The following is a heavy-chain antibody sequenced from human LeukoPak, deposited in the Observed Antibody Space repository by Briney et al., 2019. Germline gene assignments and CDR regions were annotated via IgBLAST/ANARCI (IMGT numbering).Heavy chain of an antibody. CDR2: TYSGGTT. CDR3: AKEGGLGYCSTTSCAFAH. V-gene: IGHV3-53*01. CDR1: GFSVSDNY. J-gene: IGHJ4*02. D-gene: IGHD2-2*01. Sequence: GGSLRLSCAGSGFSVSDNYMTWVRQAPGKGPEWVSVTYSGGTTYYADSVEGRFTVSRDSAKNTLYLQMNSLRTEDTAVYYCAKEGGLGYCSTTSCAFAHWGRGTLVTVSS.